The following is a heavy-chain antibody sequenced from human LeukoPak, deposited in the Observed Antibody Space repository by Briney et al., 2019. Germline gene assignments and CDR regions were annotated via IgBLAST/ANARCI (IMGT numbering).Heavy chain of an antibody. CDR2: IYTSGST. CDR1: GGSISSGSYY. J-gene: IGHJ5*02. V-gene: IGHV4-61*02. D-gene: IGHD3-22*01. Sequence: SQTLSLTCTVSGGSISSGSYYWSWIRQPAGKGLEWIGRIYTSGSTNYNPSLKSRVTISRDTSKNQFSLKLSSVTAADTAVYYCARDGISMIAWGQGTLVTASS. CDR3: ARDGISMIA.